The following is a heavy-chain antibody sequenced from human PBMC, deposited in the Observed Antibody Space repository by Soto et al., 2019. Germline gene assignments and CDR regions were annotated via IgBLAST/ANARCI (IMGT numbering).Heavy chain of an antibody. CDR2: ISYDGSNK. J-gene: IGHJ5*02. CDR3: ARGARYNWNYDWFDP. V-gene: IGHV3-30-3*01. Sequence: GGSLRLSCAASGFTFSSYAMHWVRQAPGKGLEWVAVISYDGSNKYYADSVKGRFTISRDNSKNSLYLQMNSLRAEDTAVYYCARGARYNWNYDWFDPWGQGTLVTVSS. CDR1: GFTFSSYA. D-gene: IGHD1-7*01.